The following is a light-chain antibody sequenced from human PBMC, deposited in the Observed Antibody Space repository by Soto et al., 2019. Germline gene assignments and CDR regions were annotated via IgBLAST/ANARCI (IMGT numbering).Light chain of an antibody. Sequence: EIVLPQSPATLSLSPGERATLSCSASQSVSSYLAWYQQKPGQAPRLLIYDASNRATGIPARFSGSGPGTDFTLTISSLEPDDFAVYYCQQRSNWLLTFGGVTKVEIK. V-gene: IGKV3-11*01. CDR1: QSVSSY. CDR2: DAS. J-gene: IGKJ4*01. CDR3: QQRSNWLLT.